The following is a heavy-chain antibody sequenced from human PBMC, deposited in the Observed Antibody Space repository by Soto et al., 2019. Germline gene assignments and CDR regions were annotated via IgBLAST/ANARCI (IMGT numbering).Heavy chain of an antibody. CDR3: ARETEKYSSSSFYYGMDV. CDR2: ISYDGSNK. V-gene: IGHV3-30-3*01. J-gene: IGHJ6*02. D-gene: IGHD6-6*01. CDR1: GFIFSSYA. Sequence: GGSLRLSCAASGFIFSSYAMHWVRHAPGKGLEWVAVISYDGSNKYYADSVKGRFTISRDNSKNTLYLQMNSLRAEDTAVYYCARETEKYSSSSFYYGMDVWGQGTTVTVSS.